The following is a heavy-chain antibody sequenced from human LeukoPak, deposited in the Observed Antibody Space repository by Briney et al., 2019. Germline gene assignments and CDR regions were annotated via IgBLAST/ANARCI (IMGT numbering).Heavy chain of an antibody. CDR3: ARDPPSFQY. Sequence: GGSLRLSCAVSRFAFSNYGMSWVRQAPGKGLEWVSTISSSRSSYIYYADSVKGRFTISRDNAKNSLYLQMNSLRAEDTAVYYCARDPPSFQYWGQGTLVTVSA. V-gene: IGHV3-21*01. CDR1: RFAFSNYG. CDR2: ISSSRSSYI. J-gene: IGHJ1*01.